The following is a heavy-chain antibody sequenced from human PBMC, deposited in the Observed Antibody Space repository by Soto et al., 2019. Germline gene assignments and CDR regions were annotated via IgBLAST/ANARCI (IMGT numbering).Heavy chain of an antibody. Sequence: PSETLSLTCAVSGYSTTDASYWAWIRQPPGKGLEWLGHIHPYGNSYYNRSLKSRVTLSVDMSKIQLSLNLHSGTAADTAVYYCARDRSSGAGFDPWRQGTLVTVSS. CDR2: IHPYGNS. CDR1: GYSTTDASY. CDR3: ARDRSSGAGFDP. D-gene: IGHD6-19*01. J-gene: IGHJ5*02. V-gene: IGHV4-38-2*02.